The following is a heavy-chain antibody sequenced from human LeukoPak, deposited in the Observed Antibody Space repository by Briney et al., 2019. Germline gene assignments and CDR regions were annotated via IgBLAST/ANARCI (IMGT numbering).Heavy chain of an antibody. D-gene: IGHD2-2*01. CDR1: GFTFRSYS. V-gene: IGHV3-21*01. J-gene: IGHJ4*02. Sequence: PGGSLRLSCAASGFTFRSYSMNWVRQAPGKGLEWVSSISSRSSYIYYADSVKGRFTISRDNAKNSLYLQMNSLRAEDTAVYYCARGSSTLGEYDFDYWGQGTLVTVSS. CDR2: ISSRSSYI. CDR3: ARGSSTLGEYDFDY.